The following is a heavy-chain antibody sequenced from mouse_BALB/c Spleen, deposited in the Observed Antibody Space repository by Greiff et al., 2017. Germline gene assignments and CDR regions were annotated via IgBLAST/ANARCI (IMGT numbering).Heavy chain of an antibody. CDR3: ARDRGDYYGNYVAMDY. J-gene: IGHJ4*01. D-gene: IGHD2-1*01. V-gene: IGHV5-4*02. CDR2: ISDGGSYT. CDR1: GFSFSDYY. Sequence: EVMLVESGGGLVKPGGSLKLSCAASGFSFSDYYMYWVRQTPEKRLEWVATISDGGSYTYYPDSVKGRFTISRDNAKNNLYLQMSSLKSEDTAMYYCARDRGDYYGNYVAMDYWGQGTSVTVSS.